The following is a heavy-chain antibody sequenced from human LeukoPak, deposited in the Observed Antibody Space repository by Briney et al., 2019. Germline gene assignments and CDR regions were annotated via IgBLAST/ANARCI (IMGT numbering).Heavy chain of an antibody. J-gene: IGHJ4*02. D-gene: IGHD6-6*01. CDR1: GGSISSSSYY. Sequence: SETLSLTCTVSGGSISSSSYYWGWIRQPPGKGLEWIGGIYYSGSTYYNPSLKSRVTISVDTSKNQFSLKLSSVTAADTAVYYCARHSTIAARPGYFDYWGQGTLVTVSS. CDR2: IYYSGST. V-gene: IGHV4-39*01. CDR3: ARHSTIAARPGYFDY.